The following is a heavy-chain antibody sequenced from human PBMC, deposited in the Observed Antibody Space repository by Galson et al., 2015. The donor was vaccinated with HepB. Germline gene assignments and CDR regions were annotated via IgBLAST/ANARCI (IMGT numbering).Heavy chain of an antibody. CDR3: ARDPNYYDSSGYSY. CDR2: ISSSSSTI. D-gene: IGHD3-22*01. Sequence: SLRLSCAASGFTFSSYSMNWVRQAPGKGLEWVSYISSSSSTIYYEDSVKGRFTISRDNAKNSLYLQMNSLRAEDTAVYYCARDPNYYDSSGYSYWGQGTRVTVSA. V-gene: IGHV3-48*04. J-gene: IGHJ4*02. CDR1: GFTFSSYS.